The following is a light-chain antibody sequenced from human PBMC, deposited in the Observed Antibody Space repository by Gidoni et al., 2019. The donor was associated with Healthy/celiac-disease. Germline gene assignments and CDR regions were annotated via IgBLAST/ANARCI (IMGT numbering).Light chain of an antibody. CDR1: QSISSW. CDR3: QQYNSYILT. Sequence: DIQMTQSPSTLSASVGDRVTSTCRASQSISSWLAWYQQKPGKAPKLLIYKASSLESGVPSRFSGSGSGTEFTLPISSLQPDDFATYYCQQYNSYILTFGGGTKVEIK. V-gene: IGKV1-5*03. CDR2: KAS. J-gene: IGKJ4*01.